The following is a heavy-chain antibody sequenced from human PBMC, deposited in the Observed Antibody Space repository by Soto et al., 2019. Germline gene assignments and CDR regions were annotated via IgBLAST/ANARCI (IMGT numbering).Heavy chain of an antibody. V-gene: IGHV3-23*01. J-gene: IGHJ4*02. CDR2: ISGSGGTT. CDR1: GFTFSSYA. D-gene: IGHD4-17*01. CDR3: AKRSAVTSSYYFDY. Sequence: PGGSLRLSCAASGFTFSSYAMSWVRQAPGKGLEWVSLISGSGGTTYYADSVKGRFTISRDNSKNTLYLQMNSLRADDTAVYYCAKRSAVTSSYYFDYWGQGTLVTVSS.